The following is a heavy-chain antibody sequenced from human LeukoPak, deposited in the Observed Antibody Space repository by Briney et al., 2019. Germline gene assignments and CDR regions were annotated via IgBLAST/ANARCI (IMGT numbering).Heavy chain of an antibody. J-gene: IGHJ4*02. D-gene: IGHD2-15*01. CDR2: ISDGGDSS. CDR3: ARGRCSGGSCYRYLY. CDR1: GFSVSRFV. V-gene: IGHV3-23*01. Sequence: PGGSLRLSCAASGFSVSRFVVGWVRQAPGKGREWVSGISDGGDSSYYADSVRGRFTISRDDSKNTVYLQLNNLRAEDTAVYYCARGRCSGGSCYRYLYWGQGTLVTVSS.